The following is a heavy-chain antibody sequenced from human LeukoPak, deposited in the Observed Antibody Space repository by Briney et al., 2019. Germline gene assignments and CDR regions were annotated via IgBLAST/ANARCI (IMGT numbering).Heavy chain of an antibody. D-gene: IGHD3-16*01. J-gene: IGHJ6*02. Sequence: GGSLRLSCAASGFTFSSYGMHWVRQAPGKGLEWVAVIWYDGSNNYYADSVKGRFTISRDNSKNTLYLRMNSLRAEDTAVYYCARDMSVTAYYYNGMDVWGQGTTVTVSS. CDR3: ARDMSVTAYYYNGMDV. V-gene: IGHV3-33*01. CDR2: IWYDGSNN. CDR1: GFTFSSYG.